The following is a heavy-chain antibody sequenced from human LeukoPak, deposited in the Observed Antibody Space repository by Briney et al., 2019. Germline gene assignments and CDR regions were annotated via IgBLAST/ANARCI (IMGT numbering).Heavy chain of an antibody. D-gene: IGHD6-13*01. Sequence: ASVTVSCMASGYTFTRYYLHWVRQAPGQGLEWMGIVNPSGGRTNNAQQFQGRVTMTMDTSTSKVYMQLSSLRAEDTAVYYCARDLVIAAAPYGMDVWGQGTTVNVSS. CDR2: VNPSGGRT. CDR3: ARDLVIAAAPYGMDV. V-gene: IGHV1-46*01. J-gene: IGHJ6*02. CDR1: GYTFTRYY.